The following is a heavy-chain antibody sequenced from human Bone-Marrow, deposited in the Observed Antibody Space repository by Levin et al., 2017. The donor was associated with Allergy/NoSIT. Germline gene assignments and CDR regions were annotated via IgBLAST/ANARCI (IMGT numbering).Heavy chain of an antibody. CDR3: ARPFIAAAGGDY. CDR2: IYYSGST. CDR1: GGSISSSSYY. J-gene: IGHJ4*02. Sequence: PSETLSLTCTVSGGSISSSSYYWGWIRQPPGKGLEWIGSIYYSGSTYYNPSLKSRVTISVDTSKNQFSLKLSSVTAADTAVYYCARPFIAAAGGDYWGQGTLVTVSS. V-gene: IGHV4-39*01. D-gene: IGHD6-13*01.